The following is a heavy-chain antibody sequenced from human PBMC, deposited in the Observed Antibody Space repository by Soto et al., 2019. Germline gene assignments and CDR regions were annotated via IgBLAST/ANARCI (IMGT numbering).Heavy chain of an antibody. J-gene: IGHJ5*02. Sequence: SETLSLTCAVSGGSISSGGYSWSWIRQPPGKGLEWIGYIYHSGSTYYNPSLKSRVTISVDRSKNQFSLKLSSVTAADTAMYYCAKLEATRTTWFAGPYNWFAPWGGGTLVTVSS. CDR3: AKLEATRTTWFAGPYNWFAP. V-gene: IGHV4-30-2*01. CDR2: IYHSGST. CDR1: GGSISSGGYS. D-gene: IGHD3-10*01.